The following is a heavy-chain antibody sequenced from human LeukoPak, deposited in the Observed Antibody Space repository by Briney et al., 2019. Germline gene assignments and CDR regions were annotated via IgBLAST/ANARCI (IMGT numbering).Heavy chain of an antibody. CDR1: GVSITSYY. V-gene: IGHV4-59*01. CDR2: IYYSGTT. Sequence: SETLSLTCTVSGVSITSYYWSWIRQPPGKGLECIGYIYYSGTTYYNPSLKSRVTISVDTSKNQFSLKLSSVTAADTAVYYCAREPRRVNSFDIWGQGTMVTVSS. D-gene: IGHD3-3*01. J-gene: IGHJ3*02. CDR3: AREPRRVNSFDI.